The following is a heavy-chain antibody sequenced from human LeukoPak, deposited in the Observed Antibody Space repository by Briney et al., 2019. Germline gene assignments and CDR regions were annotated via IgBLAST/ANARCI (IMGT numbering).Heavy chain of an antibody. Sequence: SETLSLTCSVSGFSISSGYFWGWIRQPPGKGLEWIGSIYYSGSTYYNPSLKSRVTISVDTSKNQFSLKLSSVTAADTAVYYCARQPRTIFGVVDAFDIWGQGTMVTVSS. J-gene: IGHJ3*02. CDR3: ARQPRTIFGVVDAFDI. D-gene: IGHD3-3*01. V-gene: IGHV4-38-2*02. CDR1: GFSISSGYF. CDR2: IYYSGST.